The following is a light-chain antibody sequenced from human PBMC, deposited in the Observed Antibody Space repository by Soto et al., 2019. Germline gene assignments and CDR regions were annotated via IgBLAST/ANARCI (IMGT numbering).Light chain of an antibody. V-gene: IGLV2-14*01. CDR1: SSDVGGYNY. CDR2: EVT. CDR3: SSYTSNNVWV. Sequence: QSALTQPASVSGSPGQSITISCTGTSSDVGGYNYVSWYQQHPGKAPKLMIYEVTNRPSGVSNRFSGSKSGNTASLTISGLPAEDEADYYCSSYTSNNVWVFGGGTKLTVL. J-gene: IGLJ3*02.